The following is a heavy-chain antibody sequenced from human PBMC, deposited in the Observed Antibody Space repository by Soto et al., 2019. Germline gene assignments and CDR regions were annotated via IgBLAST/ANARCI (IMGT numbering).Heavy chain of an antibody. D-gene: IGHD3-16*01. V-gene: IGHV3-72*01. CDR1: GFTFSDHY. CDR2: NRNKANSYTT. J-gene: IGHJ4*02. CDR3: ARGVDLLPSQFGFDY. Sequence: EVQLVQSGGGLVQPGGSLRLSCVASGFTFSDHYMDWVRQAPGKGLEWVGRNRNKANSYTTEYAASVKGRFTISRDVSKKSLYLHMNGLKTEDTAVYYCARGVDLLPSQFGFDYWGQGTLVTVSS.